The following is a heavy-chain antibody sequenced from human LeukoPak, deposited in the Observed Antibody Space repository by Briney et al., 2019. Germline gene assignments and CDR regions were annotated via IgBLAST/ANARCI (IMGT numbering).Heavy chain of an antibody. D-gene: IGHD3-9*01. Sequence: GGSLRLSCAASGFTFSSYSMNWVRQAPGKGLEWVSYISSSSSTIYYADSVKGRFTISRDNAKNSLYLQMNSLRAEDTAVYYCARDGKYYDILSGYYEGPKFDYWGRGTLVTVSS. J-gene: IGHJ4*02. CDR1: GFTFSSYS. CDR2: ISSSSSTI. CDR3: ARDGKYYDILSGYYEGPKFDY. V-gene: IGHV3-48*01.